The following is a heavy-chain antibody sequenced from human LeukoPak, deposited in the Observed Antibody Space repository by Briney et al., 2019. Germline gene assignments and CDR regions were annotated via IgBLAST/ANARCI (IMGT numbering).Heavy chain of an antibody. Sequence: SETLSLTCTVSGGSISSYYWSWIRQPPGKGLEWIGYIYYSGSTNYNPSLKSRVTISVDTSKNQFSLKRSSVTAADTAVYYCARGDGYNSDYFDYWGQGTLVTVSS. CDR2: IYYSGST. J-gene: IGHJ4*02. CDR3: ARGDGYNSDYFDY. D-gene: IGHD5-24*01. CDR1: GGSISSYY. V-gene: IGHV4-59*08.